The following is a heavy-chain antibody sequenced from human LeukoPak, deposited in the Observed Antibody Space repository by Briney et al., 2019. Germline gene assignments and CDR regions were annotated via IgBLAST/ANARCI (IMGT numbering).Heavy chain of an antibody. D-gene: IGHD3-3*02. CDR3: ARHRRGFEHLIDLWFDP. Sequence: TSETLSLTCAVYGGSFSGYYWSWIRQPPGKGLEWIGYIYYSGSTNYNPSLKSRVTISVDTSKNQFSLKLSSVTAADTAVYYCARHRRGFEHLIDLWFDPWGQGTLVTVSS. CDR2: IYYSGST. CDR1: GGSFSGYY. V-gene: IGHV4-59*08. J-gene: IGHJ5*02.